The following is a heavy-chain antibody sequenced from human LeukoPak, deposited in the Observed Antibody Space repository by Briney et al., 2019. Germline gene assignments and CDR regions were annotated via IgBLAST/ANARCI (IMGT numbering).Heavy chain of an antibody. V-gene: IGHV3-21*01. Sequence: GGSLRLSCAASGFAFSSYSMNWVRQAPGKGLEWVSSISSGSSFKYYADSVKGRFTISRDNAKNSLYLQMNSLRAEDTAVYYCARDLGPCSRTSCYSLAFDIWGQGTMVTVSS. D-gene: IGHD2-2*01. CDR1: GFAFSSYS. CDR3: ARDLGPCSRTSCYSLAFDI. CDR2: ISSGSSFK. J-gene: IGHJ3*02.